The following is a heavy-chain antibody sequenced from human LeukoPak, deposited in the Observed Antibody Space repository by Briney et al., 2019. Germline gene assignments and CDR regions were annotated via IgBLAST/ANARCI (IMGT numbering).Heavy chain of an antibody. CDR2: MSPNSGNT. J-gene: IGHJ6*02. Sequence: GASVKVSCKAFGYTLTSYDINWVRQASGQGLEGMGWMSPNSGNTSYAQKLQGRVSMTSNTSIRTAYMELSSLRSEDTAVYYCARSRPMVRGVIVYYGMDVWGQGTTVTVSS. CDR3: ARSRPMVRGVIVYYGMDV. V-gene: IGHV1-8*01. CDR1: GYTLTSYD. D-gene: IGHD3-10*01.